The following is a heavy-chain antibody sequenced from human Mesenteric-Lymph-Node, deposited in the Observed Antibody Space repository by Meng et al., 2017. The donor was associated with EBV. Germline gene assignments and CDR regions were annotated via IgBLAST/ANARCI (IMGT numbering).Heavy chain of an antibody. CDR3: AGGDYVNQFNY. D-gene: IGHD4-17*01. V-gene: IGHV4-30-2*06. J-gene: IGHJ4*02. CDR2: VHHSGLT. Sequence: QLQPQEPGPGQVQPSQTLSLTCTVSGSPVNSGGYSWSWIRQSPEKGLEWIGYVHHSGLTYYNPSLETRVIISLERSKNQFSLKLTSVTAADTAVYYCAGGDYVNQFNYWGQGTLVTVSS. CDR1: GSPVNSGGYS.